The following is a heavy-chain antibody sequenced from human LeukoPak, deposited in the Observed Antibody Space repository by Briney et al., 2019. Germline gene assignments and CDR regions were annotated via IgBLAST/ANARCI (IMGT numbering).Heavy chain of an antibody. Sequence: ASVKVSCKASGYIFTGYYMHWVRQAPGQGLEWMGWINPNSGGTNYAQKFQGRVTMTGDTSISTAYMELSRLRSDDTPVYYCARVNGNYGYYYYMDVWGKGTTVTVSS. CDR1: GYIFTGYY. J-gene: IGHJ6*03. CDR3: ARVNGNYGYYYYMDV. V-gene: IGHV1-2*02. CDR2: INPNSGGT. D-gene: IGHD1-7*01.